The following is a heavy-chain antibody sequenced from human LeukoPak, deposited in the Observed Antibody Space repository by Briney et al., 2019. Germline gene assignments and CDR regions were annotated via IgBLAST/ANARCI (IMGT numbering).Heavy chain of an antibody. V-gene: IGHV4-59*01. CDR1: GGSISSYY. CDR3: ARVSSGSYLYFDY. J-gene: IGHJ4*02. D-gene: IGHD1-26*01. CDR2: IYYSGNT. Sequence: SETLSLTCTVSGGSISSYYWSWIWQRPGKGLGWVCYIYYSGNTNYNPSLKSRVTISVDTSKNQFSLNLNSVTAADTAVYYCARVSSGSYLYFDYWGQGTLVTVSS.